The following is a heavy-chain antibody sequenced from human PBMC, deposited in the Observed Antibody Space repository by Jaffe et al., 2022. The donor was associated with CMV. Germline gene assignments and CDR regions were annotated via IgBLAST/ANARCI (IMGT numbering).Heavy chain of an antibody. V-gene: IGHV3-21*01. D-gene: IGHD3-22*01. J-gene: IGHJ4*02. CDR1: GFTFSTYI. CDR3: VRGDSRDY. Sequence: EVQLVESGGGLVKPGGSLRLSCSASGFTFSTYIMNWVRQAPGKGLEWVSSIGRSGSTIYYADSVKGRFTISRDNAKDSLFLQVNSLRAEDTAVYYCVRGDSRDYWGQGTLVTVSS. CDR2: IGRSGSTI.